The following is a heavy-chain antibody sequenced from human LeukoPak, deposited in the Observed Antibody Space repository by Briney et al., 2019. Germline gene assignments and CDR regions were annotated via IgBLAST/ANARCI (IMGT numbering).Heavy chain of an antibody. CDR3: ARDLVYSSSWYGAFDI. D-gene: IGHD6-13*01. J-gene: IGHJ3*02. Sequence: PGGSLRLSCAASGFTFNNYGMHWVRQAPGKGLGWLAFIRYDGSNTYYADSVKGRFTVSRDDSKNTLYLQMNSLRAEDTAVYYCARDLVYSSSWYGAFDIWGQGTMVTVSS. CDR1: GFTFNNYG. CDR2: IRYDGSNT. V-gene: IGHV3-30*02.